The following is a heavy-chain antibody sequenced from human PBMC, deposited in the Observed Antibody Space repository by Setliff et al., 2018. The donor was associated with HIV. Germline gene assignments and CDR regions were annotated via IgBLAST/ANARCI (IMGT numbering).Heavy chain of an antibody. CDR1: GYTLTELS. Sequence: ASVKVSCKVSGYTLTELSRHWVRQAPGKGLEWMGSFDPKDGKTRYAQKFQGRVTMTEDTSTDTAYMELSSLRSEDTAVYYCTREVQGGMDVWGQGTTVTVSS. V-gene: IGHV1-24*01. CDR2: FDPKDGKT. CDR3: TREVQGGMDV. J-gene: IGHJ6*02.